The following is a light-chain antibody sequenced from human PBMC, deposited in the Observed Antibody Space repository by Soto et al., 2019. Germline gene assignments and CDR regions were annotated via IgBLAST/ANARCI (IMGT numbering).Light chain of an antibody. CDR3: QQRDSTPYT. CDR2: DAS. J-gene: IGKJ2*01. CDR1: QPISTY. Sequence: PLTQSPSSLSASVGDRVTITCRASQPISTYLNWYQQTPGKAPRLLIYDASSLLSGVPSRFSGRGSGTDFTLTIGSLQPEDCATYYCQQRDSTPYTFGQGTKVEI. V-gene: IGKV1-39*01.